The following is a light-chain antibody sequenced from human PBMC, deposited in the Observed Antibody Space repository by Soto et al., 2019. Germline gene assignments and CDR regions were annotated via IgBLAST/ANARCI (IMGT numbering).Light chain of an antibody. CDR3: QHYNSYSEA. J-gene: IGKJ1*01. Sequence: DTQMSQCPSSLSSFVGGRVTITCRASQTISSWLAWYQQKPGKAPKLLIYKASTLKSGVPSRFSGSGSGTEFTLTISSLQPDDFATYYCQHYNSYSEAFGQGTKVDI. V-gene: IGKV1-5*03. CDR1: QTISSW. CDR2: KAS.